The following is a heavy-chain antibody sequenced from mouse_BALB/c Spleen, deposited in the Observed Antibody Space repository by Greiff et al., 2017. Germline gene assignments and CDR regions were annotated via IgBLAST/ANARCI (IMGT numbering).Heavy chain of an antibody. Sequence: EVQLHQSGAELVRSGASVKLSCTASGFNIKDYYMHWVKQRPEQGLEWIGWIDPENGDTEYAPKVQGKATMTADTSSNTAYLQLSSLTSEDTAVYYCNAWGYDVGAYYAMDYWGQGTSVTVSA. J-gene: IGHJ4*01. D-gene: IGHD2-14*01. CDR2: IDPENGDT. CDR3: NAWGYDVGAYYAMDY. V-gene: IGHV14-4*02. CDR1: GFNIKDYY.